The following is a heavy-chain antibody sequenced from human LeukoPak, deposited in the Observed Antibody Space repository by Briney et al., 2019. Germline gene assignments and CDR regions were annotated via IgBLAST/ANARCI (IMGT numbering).Heavy chain of an antibody. CDR1: GYTFTSYY. CDR3: ARAAGRMIGYDFTSVIDY. CDR2: INPNSGGT. D-gene: IGHD5-12*01. J-gene: IGHJ4*02. Sequence: GASVKVSCKASGYTFTSYYMHWVRQAPGQGLEWMGWINPNSGGTNYAQKFQGRVTMTRDTSISTAYMELSRLRSDDTAVYYCARAAGRMIGYDFTSVIDYWGQGTLVTVSS. V-gene: IGHV1-2*02.